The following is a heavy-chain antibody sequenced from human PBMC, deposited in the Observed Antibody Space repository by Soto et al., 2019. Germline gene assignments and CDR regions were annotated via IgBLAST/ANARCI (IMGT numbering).Heavy chain of an antibody. V-gene: IGHV1-69*13. D-gene: IGHD3-3*01. Sequence: SVKVSCKASGGTFSSYSISWVRQAPGQGLEWMGGIIPIFGTANYAQKFQGRVTITADESTSTAYMELSSLRSEDTAVYYCARGDFWSGYPGYYYGMDVWGQGTTVTVSS. J-gene: IGHJ6*02. CDR1: GGTFSSYS. CDR2: IIPIFGTA. CDR3: ARGDFWSGYPGYYYGMDV.